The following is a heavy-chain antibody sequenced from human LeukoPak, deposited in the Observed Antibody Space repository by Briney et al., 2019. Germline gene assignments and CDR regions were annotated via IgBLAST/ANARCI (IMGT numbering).Heavy chain of an antibody. V-gene: IGHV3-11*05. CDR3: ARVIAAAGLNLDL. Sequence: GGSLRLSCAASGFTFSDYYMSWIRQAPGKGLEWVSYISSSSSYTNYADSVKGRFTISRDNAKNSLYLQMNSLRAEDTAVYYCARVIAAAGLNLDLWGQGTLVTVSS. CDR1: GFTFSDYY. D-gene: IGHD6-13*01. CDR2: ISSSSSYT. J-gene: IGHJ5*02.